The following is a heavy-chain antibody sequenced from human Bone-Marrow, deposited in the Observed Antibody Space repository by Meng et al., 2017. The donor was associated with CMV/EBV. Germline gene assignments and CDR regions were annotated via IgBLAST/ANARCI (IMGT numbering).Heavy chain of an antibody. J-gene: IGHJ3*02. Sequence: GESLKISCAASGFTFSSYWMSWVRQAPGKGLEWVANIKQDGSEKYSVDSVKGRFTISRDNAKNSLYLQMNSLRAEDTAVYYCAREPRIRGAFDIWGQGTMVTVSS. CDR1: GFTFSSYW. D-gene: IGHD2-15*01. CDR2: IKQDGSEK. CDR3: AREPRIRGAFDI. V-gene: IGHV3-7*01.